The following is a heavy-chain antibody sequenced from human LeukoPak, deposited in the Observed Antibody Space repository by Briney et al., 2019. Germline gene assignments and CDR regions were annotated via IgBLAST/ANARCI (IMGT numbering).Heavy chain of an antibody. J-gene: IGHJ4*02. CDR2: IYHSGST. V-gene: IGHV4-4*02. Sequence: SETLSLTCAVSGGSISSSNWWSWVRQPPGKGLKWIGEIYHSGSTNYNPSLKSRVTISVDKSKNQFSLKLSSVTAADTAVYYCASRGSYLPAIDYWGQGTLVTVSS. D-gene: IGHD3-10*01. CDR3: ASRGSYLPAIDY. CDR1: GGSISSSNW.